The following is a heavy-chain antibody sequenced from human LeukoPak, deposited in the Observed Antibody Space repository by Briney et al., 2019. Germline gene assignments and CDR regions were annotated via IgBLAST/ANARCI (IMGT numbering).Heavy chain of an antibody. CDR1: GFTFSISG. CDR2: ISPSGENT. J-gene: IGHJ4*02. D-gene: IGHD4-17*01. CDR3: ARDAGGAWPFDY. Sequence: GGSLRLSCAASGFTFSISGMTWVRQAPGKGLEWVSTISPSGENTHYPDSVKGRFTISRDNSKNTLSLEINGLRVDDTAVYYCARDAGGAWPFDYWGQGTRVTVSS. V-gene: IGHV3-23*01.